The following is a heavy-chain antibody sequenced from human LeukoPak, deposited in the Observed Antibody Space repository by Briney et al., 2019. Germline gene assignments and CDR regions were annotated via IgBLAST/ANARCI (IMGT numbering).Heavy chain of an antibody. CDR2: ISYDGSNK. Sequence: GGSLRLSCAASGFTLSSYAMHWVRQAPGKGLEWVAVISYDGSNKYYADSVKGRFTISRDNSKNTLYLQMNSLRAEDTAVYYCARGFWSGYYSPIFDYWGQGTLVTVSS. V-gene: IGHV3-30-3*01. D-gene: IGHD3-3*01. CDR3: ARGFWSGYYSPIFDY. J-gene: IGHJ4*02. CDR1: GFTLSSYA.